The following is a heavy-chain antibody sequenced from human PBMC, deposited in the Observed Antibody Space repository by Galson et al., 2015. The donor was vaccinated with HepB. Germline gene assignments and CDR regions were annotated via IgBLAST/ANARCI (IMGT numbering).Heavy chain of an antibody. CDR3: HLSRVVYASGDFDY. V-gene: IGHV3-7*01. J-gene: IGHJ4*02. Sequence: SLRLSCAASGFTFSSYWMSWVRQAPGKGLEWVANIKQDGSEKYYVDSVKGRFTISRDNAKNSLYLQMNSLRAEDTAVYYCHLSRVVYASGDFDYWGQGTLVTVSS. CDR1: GFTFSSYW. D-gene: IGHD2-8*02. CDR2: IKQDGSEK.